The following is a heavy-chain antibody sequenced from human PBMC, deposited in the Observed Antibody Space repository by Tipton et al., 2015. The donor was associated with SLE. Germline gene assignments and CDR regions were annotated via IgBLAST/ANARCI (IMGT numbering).Heavy chain of an antibody. Sequence: SLRLSCAASGFNFSYNYMSWVRQAPGKGLEWVSIIYSDGSTYYGDSVKGRFTISRDNAKNSLYLQMDSLRVEDTALYYCARDTRGIMDAFDIWGQGTKVTVSS. V-gene: IGHV3-53*05. CDR2: IYSDGST. D-gene: IGHD3-10*01. CDR3: ARDTRGIMDAFDI. J-gene: IGHJ3*02. CDR1: GFNFSYNY.